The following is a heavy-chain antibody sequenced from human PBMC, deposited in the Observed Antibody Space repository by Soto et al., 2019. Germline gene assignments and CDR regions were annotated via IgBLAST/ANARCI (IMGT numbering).Heavy chain of an antibody. V-gene: IGHV4-59*08. CDR2: IYSSGNT. Sequence: PSETLSLTCTVSGGSISGYYWTWIRQPPGRGLEWIGYIYSSGNTNYNSSLQSRVTISVDTSKNQFSLKLSSVTAADTAVYYCARLACSTTRCFTYFDYWGQGALVTVSS. J-gene: IGHJ4*02. D-gene: IGHD2-2*02. CDR3: ARLACSTTRCFTYFDY. CDR1: GGSISGYY.